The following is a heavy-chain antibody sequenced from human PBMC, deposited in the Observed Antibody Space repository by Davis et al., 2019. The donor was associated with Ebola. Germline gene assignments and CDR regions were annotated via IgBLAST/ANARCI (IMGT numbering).Heavy chain of an antibody. D-gene: IGHD3-9*01. CDR2: IYPGDSDT. J-gene: IGHJ4*02. CDR1: GYSFTSYW. Sequence: GESLKISCKGSGYSFTSYWIGWVRQMPGKGLEWMGIIYPGDSDTRYSPSFQGQVTISADKSISTAYLQWSSLKASDTAMYYCARCGELRYFDWFPYYFDYWGQGTLVTVSS. CDR3: ARCGELRYFDWFPYYFDY. V-gene: IGHV5-51*01.